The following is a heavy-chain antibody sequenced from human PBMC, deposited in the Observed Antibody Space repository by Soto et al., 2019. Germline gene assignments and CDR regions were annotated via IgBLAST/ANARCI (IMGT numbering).Heavy chain of an antibody. V-gene: IGHV3-15*07. CDR2: IKSRAAGGAI. D-gene: IGHD3-10*01. CDR3: TTDGSFGGVVVAFHL. Sequence: EVQLVASGGGLVKPGGSLRLSCAVSGFSFRDAWMNWVRQAPGKGLEWVGRIKSRAAGGAIDYAATVKGRFTISRDDSEETLYLQINSLKTEDTAMYYCTTDGSFGGVVVAFHLWGQGTMLSVSS. J-gene: IGHJ3*01. CDR1: GFSFRDAW.